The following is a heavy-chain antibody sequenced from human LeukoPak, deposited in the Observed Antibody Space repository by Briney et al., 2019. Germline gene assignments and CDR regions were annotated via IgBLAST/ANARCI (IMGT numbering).Heavy chain of an antibody. CDR3: ARSGRFGDPTLDY. J-gene: IGHJ4*02. D-gene: IGHD3-10*01. CDR1: GGSISSYY. CDR2: IYTSGST. V-gene: IGHV4-4*07. Sequence: PSETLSLTCTVSGGSISSYYWSWLRQPAGKGLEWIGRIYTSGSTNYNPSLKSRVTMSVDTSKNQFSLKLSSVTAADTAVYYCARSGRFGDPTLDYWGQGTLVTVSS.